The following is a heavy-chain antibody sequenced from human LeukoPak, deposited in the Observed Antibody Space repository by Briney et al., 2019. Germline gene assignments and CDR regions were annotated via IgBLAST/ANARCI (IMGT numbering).Heavy chain of an antibody. CDR2: IYYSGST. Sequence: RTLETLSLTCTVSGGSMRSNYWSLTRQPPGKGLEWIGNIYYSGSTNYNPSLKSRVTISIDPSKNQFSLKLSSVTAADTAIYYCVKDNGRWFDPWAREPWSPSPQ. J-gene: IGHJ5*02. CDR3: VKDNGRWFDP. CDR1: GGSMRSNY. D-gene: IGHD1-26*01. V-gene: IGHV4-59*01.